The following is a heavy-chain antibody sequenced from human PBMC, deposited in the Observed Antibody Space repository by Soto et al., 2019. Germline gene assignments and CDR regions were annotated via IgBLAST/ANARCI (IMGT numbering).Heavy chain of an antibody. CDR1: GYTFTSYG. D-gene: IGHD5-12*01. V-gene: IGHV1-18*01. Sequence: AASVKVSCKASGYTFTSYGISWVRQAPGQGLEWMGWISAYNGNTNYAQKLQGRVTMTTDTSTSTAYMELRSLRSDDTAVYYCARDGLVEMATMDAFDIWGQGTMVTVSS. CDR3: ARDGLVEMATMDAFDI. CDR2: ISAYNGNT. J-gene: IGHJ3*02.